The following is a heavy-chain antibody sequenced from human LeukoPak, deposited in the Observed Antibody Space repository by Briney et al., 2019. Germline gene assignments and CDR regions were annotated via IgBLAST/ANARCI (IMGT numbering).Heavy chain of an antibody. CDR3: AKARTLWTDFDY. Sequence: GGSLRLSCAASGFTFSSYGMHWVRQAPGKGLEWVALISYDGSNKYYADSVKGRFTISRDNSKNTLSLQMNSLRAEDTAVYYCAKARTLWTDFDYWGQGTLVTVSS. CDR1: GFTFSSYG. CDR2: ISYDGSNK. D-gene: IGHD3-10*01. J-gene: IGHJ4*02. V-gene: IGHV3-30*18.